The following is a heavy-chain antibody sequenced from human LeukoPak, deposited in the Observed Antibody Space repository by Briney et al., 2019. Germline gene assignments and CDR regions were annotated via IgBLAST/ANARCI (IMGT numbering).Heavy chain of an antibody. D-gene: IGHD3-10*01. J-gene: IGHJ5*02. V-gene: IGHV3-9*01. CDR2: ISWNSGSI. Sequence: GGSLRLSCAASGFTFDDYAMHWVRQAPGKGLEWVSGISWNSGSIGYADSVKGRFTISRDNAKNSLYLQMNSLRAEDTALYYCAKDIDYGSGSIYSWGQGTLVTVST. CDR3: AKDIDYGSGSIYS. CDR1: GFTFDDYA.